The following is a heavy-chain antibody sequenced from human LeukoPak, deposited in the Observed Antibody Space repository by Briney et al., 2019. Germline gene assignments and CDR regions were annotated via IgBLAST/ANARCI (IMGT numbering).Heavy chain of an antibody. D-gene: IGHD3-22*01. V-gene: IGHV4-39*01. CDR3: ARYWGPYDNSGAYFDY. CDR2: IYYSGST. Sequence: KPSETLSLTCTVSGDSISSSSYYWVWLRQPPGKGLEWIATIYYSGSTHYNPSLKSRVTISVDTSKNQFSLKLSSVTAADTAMYYCARYWGPYDNSGAYFDYWGQGTLVTVSS. CDR1: GDSISSSSYY. J-gene: IGHJ4*02.